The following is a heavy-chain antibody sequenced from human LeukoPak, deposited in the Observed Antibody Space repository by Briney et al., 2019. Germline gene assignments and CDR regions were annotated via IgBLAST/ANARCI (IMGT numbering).Heavy chain of an antibody. CDR2: ISGDGDTA. D-gene: IGHD2-2*01. CDR3: ARRSYDSYYGMDV. Sequence: GGSLRLSCAASGFTFSSYEMNWVRQAPGKGLEWVSLISGDGDTAYFADSVKGRFTISRDNSKNSLYLQMNSLRTEDTALYYCARRSYDSYYGMDVWGQGTTVTVS. CDR1: GFTFSSYE. V-gene: IGHV3-43*02. J-gene: IGHJ6*02.